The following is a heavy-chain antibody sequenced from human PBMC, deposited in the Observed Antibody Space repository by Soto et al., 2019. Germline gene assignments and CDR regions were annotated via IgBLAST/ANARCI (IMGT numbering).Heavy chain of an antibody. D-gene: IGHD1-26*01. CDR1: GFRDGFPFSDYD. J-gene: IGHJ4*02. CDR2: ISFDGSTK. CDR3: AKNSFSGSKRILDS. Sequence: PGGSLRLSCAASGFRDGFPFSDYDMHWVRQAPGKGLEWVALISFDGSTKNYVDSVEGRFTISRDNSRDTLFLQMDSLRPEDTAVYYCAKNSFSGSKRILDSWGQGXLVTVYS. V-gene: IGHV3-30*18.